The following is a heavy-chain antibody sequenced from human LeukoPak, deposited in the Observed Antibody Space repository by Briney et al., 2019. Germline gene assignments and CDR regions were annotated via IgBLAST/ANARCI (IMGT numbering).Heavy chain of an antibody. CDR3: ARKTDHQTGGDY. CDR1: GFTVGSNY. CDR2: IYRGGST. Sequence: PGGSLRLSCAASGFTVGSNYMSWVRQAPGKGLEWVSIIYRGGSTNYADSVKGRFTISRDNSKNTLYLQMNSLRAEDTAVYYCARKTDHQTGGDYWGQGTLVTVSS. J-gene: IGHJ4*02. V-gene: IGHV3-66*01. D-gene: IGHD1-1*01.